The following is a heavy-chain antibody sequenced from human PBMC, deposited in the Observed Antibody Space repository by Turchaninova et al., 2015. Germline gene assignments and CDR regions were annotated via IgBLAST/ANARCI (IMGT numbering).Heavy chain of an antibody. J-gene: IGHJ4*02. Sequence: QVQLQESGPGLVTPSEPLFPPRAVSGSPIRGGYDGGWDRQPPGKGLDWSGSSYYSGRTSYNPSFKSRVTISVDTSKNQFSLKLSSVTAADTAVYYCARPGASLGFDYWGQGTLVTVSS. CDR3: ARPGASLGFDY. D-gene: IGHD4/OR15-4a*01. V-gene: IGHV4-38-2*01. CDR2: SYYSGRT. CDR1: GSPIRGGYD.